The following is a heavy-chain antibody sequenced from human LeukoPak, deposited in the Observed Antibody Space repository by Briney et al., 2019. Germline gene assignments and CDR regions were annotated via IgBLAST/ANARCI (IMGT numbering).Heavy chain of an antibody. CDR2: FYYSGST. CDR3: ATSRNNAGYSSSWYEK. V-gene: IGHV4-61*05. Sequence: PSETLSLTCTVSGGSTTNIIYFWGWIRQPPGKGLEWIGFFYYSGSTNYNPSLKSRVTISVDTSKNQFSLKLSSVTAADTAVYYCATSRNNAGYSSSWYEKWGQGTLVTVSS. CDR1: GGSTTNIIYF. D-gene: IGHD6-13*01. J-gene: IGHJ4*02.